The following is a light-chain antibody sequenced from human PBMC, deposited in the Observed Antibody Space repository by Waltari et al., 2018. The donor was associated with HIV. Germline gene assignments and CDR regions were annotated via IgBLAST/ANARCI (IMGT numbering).Light chain of an antibody. Sequence: QPALTQPPSASGSPGQSVTISCTGTSRDIGTYTYVSWYQQHPGRAPNLLIYEVNKRPSVVPYRFACSKSANTASLTVSGLQVADEADYYCSSCAGNNNYVFGTGTRVTVL. V-gene: IGLV2-8*01. CDR1: SRDIGTYTY. CDR3: SSCAGNNNYV. CDR2: EVN. J-gene: IGLJ1*01.